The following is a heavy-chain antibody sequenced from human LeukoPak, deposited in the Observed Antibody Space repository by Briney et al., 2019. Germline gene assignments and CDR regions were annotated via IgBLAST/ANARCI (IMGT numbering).Heavy chain of an antibody. D-gene: IGHD2-2*01. CDR1: GGSISRHF. Sequence: KPSETLSLTYSVSGGSISRHFWNWIRQPPGKGLEWIGYIHHSGDTNYNPSLKTRVTMSIDTSKNHFSLSLSSVTAADTAVYYCARAPGVEVPAAPDSWGKGTLVIVSS. V-gene: IGHV4-59*11. J-gene: IGHJ4*02. CDR2: IHHSGDT. CDR3: ARAPGVEVPAAPDS.